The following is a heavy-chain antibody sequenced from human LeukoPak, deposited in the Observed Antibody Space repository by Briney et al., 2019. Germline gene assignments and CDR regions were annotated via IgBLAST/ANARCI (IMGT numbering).Heavy chain of an antibody. CDR1: GYTFTGYY. V-gene: IGHV1-2*02. Sequence: ASVKVSCKASGYTFTGYYMHWVRQAPGKGLEWMGWINPNSGGTNYAQKFQGRVTMTRDTSISTAYMELSRLRSDDTAVYYCASRVSPAAKPNWFDPWGQGTLVTVSS. CDR2: INPNSGGT. J-gene: IGHJ5*02. D-gene: IGHD2-2*02. CDR3: ASRVSPAAKPNWFDP.